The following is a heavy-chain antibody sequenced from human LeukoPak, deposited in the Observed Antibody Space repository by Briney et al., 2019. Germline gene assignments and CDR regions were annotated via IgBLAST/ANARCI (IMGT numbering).Heavy chain of an antibody. CDR3: ARLLDNDASGDPDTFDM. CDR2: IYYNGKT. V-gene: IGHV4-59*11. Sequence: SETLSLTCSASGGSMSRHYWSWIRQPPGKGLEWIGYIYYNGKTYYKPSLRSRVTMSIDTSKSLFSLKLTSVTAADTAVYSCARLLDNDASGDPDTFDMWGQGTVVTVSS. D-gene: IGHD3-22*01. J-gene: IGHJ3*02. CDR1: GGSMSRHY.